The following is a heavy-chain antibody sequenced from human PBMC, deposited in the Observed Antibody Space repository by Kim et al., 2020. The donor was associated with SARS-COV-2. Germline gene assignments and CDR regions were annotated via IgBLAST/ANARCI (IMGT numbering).Heavy chain of an antibody. D-gene: IGHD3-10*01. CDR3: ARQADYYDT. V-gene: IGHV5-51*01. Sequence: GESLKISCQGSGYKFTSSWIAWVRQTPAKGLEWMAIFYPGDSETRYSPSFQGRVTISADKSNNTAYLQWSSLNASDSAMYYCARQADYYDTWGQGTLVTV. CDR2: FYPGDSET. CDR1: GYKFTSSW. J-gene: IGHJ5*02.